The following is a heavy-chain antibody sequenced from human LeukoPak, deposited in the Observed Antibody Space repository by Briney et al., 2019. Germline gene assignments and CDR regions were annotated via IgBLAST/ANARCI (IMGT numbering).Heavy chain of an antibody. CDR2: INHSGST. D-gene: IGHD3-9*01. J-gene: IGHJ6*03. CDR1: GGSFSGYY. CDR3: ARTRHHYDILTGYYPRGYYYYMDV. Sequence: SETLSLTCAVYGGSFSGYYWSWIRQPPGKGLERIGEINHSGSTNYNPSLKSRVTISVDTSKNQFSLKLSSVTAADTAVYYCARTRHHYDILTGYYPRGYYYYMDVWGKGTTVTVSS. V-gene: IGHV4-34*01.